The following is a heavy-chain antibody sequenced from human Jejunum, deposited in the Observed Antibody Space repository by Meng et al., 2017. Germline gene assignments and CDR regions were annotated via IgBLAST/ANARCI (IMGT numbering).Heavy chain of an antibody. CDR1: GFSFSTSA. CDR3: ARWTGNYKDY. D-gene: IGHD3/OR15-3a*01. Sequence: GESLKISCEASGFSFSTSAMHWVRQAPGKGLEYVSAINSIGVTTYYANSVKGRFTIFRDNSKNTLYLQMDNLRVEDTAVYYCARWTGNYKDYWGQGTLVTVSS. J-gene: IGHJ4*02. V-gene: IGHV3-64*01. CDR2: INSIGVTT.